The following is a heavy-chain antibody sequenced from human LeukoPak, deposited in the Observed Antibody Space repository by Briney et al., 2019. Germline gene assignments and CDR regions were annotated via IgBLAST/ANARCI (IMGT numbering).Heavy chain of an antibody. CDR1: GFTFSTYW. V-gene: IGHV3-7*01. J-gene: IGHJ3*02. CDR2: IKEDGSEK. D-gene: IGHD3-22*01. Sequence: PGGSLRLSCAASGFTFSTYWMTWVRQTPGKGLEWVANIKEDGSEKYYVDSVKGRFTISRGNAKNSLYLQMNSLRAEDTAVYYCARNPELGSDSTGYRAFDIWGQGIMVTVSS. CDR3: ARNPELGSDSTGYRAFDI.